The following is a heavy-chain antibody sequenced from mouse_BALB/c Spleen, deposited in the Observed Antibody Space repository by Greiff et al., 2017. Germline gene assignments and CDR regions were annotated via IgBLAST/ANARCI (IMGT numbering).Heavy chain of an antibody. CDR3: ARDELERSYWYFDV. Sequence: EVKLVESGGGLVQPGGSLRLSCATSGFTFTDYYMSWVRQPPGKALEWLGFIRNKANGYTTEYSASVKGRFTISRDNSQSILYLQMNTLRAEDSATYYCARDELERSYWYFDVWGAGTTVTVSS. D-gene: IGHD4-1*01. J-gene: IGHJ1*01. CDR1: GFTFTDYY. CDR2: IRNKANGYTT. V-gene: IGHV7-3*02.